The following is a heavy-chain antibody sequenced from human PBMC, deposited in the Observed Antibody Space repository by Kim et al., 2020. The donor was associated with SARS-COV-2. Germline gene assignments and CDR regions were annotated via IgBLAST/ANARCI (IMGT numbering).Heavy chain of an antibody. D-gene: IGHD3-3*01. CDR2: IYPGDSDT. V-gene: IGHV5-51*01. Sequence: GESLKISCKGSGYSFTSYWIGWVRQMPGKGLEWMGIIYPGDSDTRYSPSFQGQVTISADKSISTAYLQWSSLKASDTAMYYCAREVRFLEWLGALGGGSFWFDPWGQGTLVTVSS. CDR1: GYSFTSYW. J-gene: IGHJ5*02. CDR3: AREVRFLEWLGALGGGSFWFDP.